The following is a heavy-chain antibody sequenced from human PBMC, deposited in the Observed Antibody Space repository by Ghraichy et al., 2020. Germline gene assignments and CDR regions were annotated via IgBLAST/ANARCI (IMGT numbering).Heavy chain of an antibody. J-gene: IGHJ4*02. CDR2: IYYSGST. V-gene: IGHV4-59*01. Sequence: SETLSLTCTVSGGSISSYYWSWIRQPPGKGLEWIGYIYYSGSTNYNPSLKSRVTISVDTSKNQFSLKLSSVTAADTAVYYCARVAHQQTDSSGYYEGYDYWGQGTLVTVSS. CDR3: ARVAHQQTDSSGYYEGYDY. CDR1: GGSISSYY. D-gene: IGHD3-22*01.